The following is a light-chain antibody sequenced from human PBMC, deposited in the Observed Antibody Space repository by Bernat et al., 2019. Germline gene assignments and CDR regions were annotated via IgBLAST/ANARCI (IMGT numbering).Light chain of an antibody. J-gene: IGLJ3*02. CDR2: RNN. CDR1: SNNVGNQG. Sequence: QAGLSQPPSVSKGLRQTATLTCTGNSNNVGNQGAAWLQQHQGHPPKVLSYRNNYRPSGISERLSASRSGNTASLTIPGLQPEDEADYYCSAWDSSLSAWLFGGGTKLTVL. CDR3: SAWDSSLSAWL. V-gene: IGLV10-54*01.